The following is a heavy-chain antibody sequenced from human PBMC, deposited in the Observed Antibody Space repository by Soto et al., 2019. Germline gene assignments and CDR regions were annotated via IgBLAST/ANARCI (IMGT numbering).Heavy chain of an antibody. CDR3: TREYGWGKNYYDSSGYRYDY. J-gene: IGHJ4*02. Sequence: PGGSLRLSCTASGFTFGDYAMSWFRQAPGKGLEWVGFIRSKTYGGTTEYTASVKGRFTISRDDSKSIAYLQMNSLKTEDTAVYYCTREYGWGKNYYDSSGYRYDYWGQGT. CDR1: GFTFGDYA. CDR2: IRSKTYGGTT. V-gene: IGHV3-49*01. D-gene: IGHD3-22*01.